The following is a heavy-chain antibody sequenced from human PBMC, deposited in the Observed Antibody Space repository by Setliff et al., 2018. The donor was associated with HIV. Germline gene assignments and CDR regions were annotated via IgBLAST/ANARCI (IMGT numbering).Heavy chain of an antibody. Sequence: SETLSLTCTVSGAFNSRYYWSWIRQPPGKGLEWIGYFYDSGSTYYNPSLKSRVTISVDTSKNQFSLKLSSVTAADTAVYYCARGPGGYSYGLPDYWGQGTLVTVSS. CDR2: FYDSGST. V-gene: IGHV4-59*01. J-gene: IGHJ4*02. CDR3: ARGPGGYSYGLPDY. D-gene: IGHD5-18*01. CDR1: GAFNSRYY.